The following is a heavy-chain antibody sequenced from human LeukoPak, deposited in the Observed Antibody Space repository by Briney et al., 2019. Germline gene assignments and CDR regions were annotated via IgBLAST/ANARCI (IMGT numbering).Heavy chain of an antibody. D-gene: IGHD6-13*01. Sequence: GGSLRLSCAASGFTFSSYAMSWVRQAPGKGLEWVANIKQDGSEKYYVDSVKGRFTISRDNAKNSLYLQMNSLRAEDTAVYYCARDSSSWYGSEYFQHWGQGTLVTVSS. CDR3: ARDSSSWYGSEYFQH. CDR2: IKQDGSEK. J-gene: IGHJ1*01. V-gene: IGHV3-7*01. CDR1: GFTFSSYA.